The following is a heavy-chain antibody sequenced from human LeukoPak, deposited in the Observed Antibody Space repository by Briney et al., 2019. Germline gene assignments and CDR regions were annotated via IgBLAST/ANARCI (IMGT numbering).Heavy chain of an antibody. J-gene: IGHJ4*01. D-gene: IGHD4-23*01. CDR3: AKDVTAVTPRDLFDY. CDR2: ISGRGGST. Sequence: GGSLRLSCVASGFTFSTYAMTWVRQAPGKGLEWVSAISGRGGSTYYADSVKGRFTISRDNSKNTVYLQMNSLRAEDTAVYYCAKDVTAVTPRDLFDYWGHGTLVTVYS. V-gene: IGHV3-23*01. CDR1: GFTFSTYA.